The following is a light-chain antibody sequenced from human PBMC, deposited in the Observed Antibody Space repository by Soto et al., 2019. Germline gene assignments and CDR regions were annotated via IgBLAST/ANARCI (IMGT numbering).Light chain of an antibody. CDR3: QQYDRSPET. CDR1: QSISSGG. V-gene: IGKV3-20*01. CDR2: GAS. Sequence: EIVLTQSPGTLSLSPGERATLSCRASQSISSGGLAWYQQKPGQAPRPLIYGASSRATGIPDRFSGRGSGTDFTLTINTLEPEDFAVYFCQQYDRSPETFGPGTQ. J-gene: IGKJ3*01.